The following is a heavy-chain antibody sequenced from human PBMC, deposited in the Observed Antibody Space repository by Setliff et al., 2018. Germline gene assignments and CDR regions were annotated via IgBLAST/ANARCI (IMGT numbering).Heavy chain of an antibody. J-gene: IGHJ4*02. V-gene: IGHV1-46*01. CDR2: VNPRTGST. CDR3: ARDAVSNLDRGDSPAY. CDR1: GYVFTGYY. D-gene: IGHD2-21*01. Sequence: GASVKVSCKASGYVFTGYYIHWVRHAPGQGFEWMGSVNPRTGSTAYAARFQGRITMTRDTSATTVYMTLGSLRSDDTAVYFCARDAVSNLDRGDSPAYWGRGTLVTVSS.